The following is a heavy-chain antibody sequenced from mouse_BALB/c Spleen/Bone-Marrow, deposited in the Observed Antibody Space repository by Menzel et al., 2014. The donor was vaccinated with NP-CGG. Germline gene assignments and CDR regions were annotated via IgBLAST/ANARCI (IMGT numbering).Heavy chain of an antibody. CDR1: GYSFSNYW. D-gene: IGHD1-1*01. Sequence: VQLQQSGAELVRPGSSVKISCKSSGYSFSNYWMNWMKQRPGQGLEWIGQIYPGDGDTNYNGKLKGKATLTADKSSSTAYMQLSSLTSEDSAVYFCAGRGDYSYAMDYWGQGTSVTVSS. J-gene: IGHJ4*01. CDR2: IYPGDGDT. CDR3: AGRGDYSYAMDY. V-gene: IGHV1-80*01.